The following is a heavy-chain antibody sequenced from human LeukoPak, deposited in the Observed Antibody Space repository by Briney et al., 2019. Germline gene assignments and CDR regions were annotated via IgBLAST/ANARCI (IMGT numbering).Heavy chain of an antibody. J-gene: IGHJ4*02. CDR2: ISSSSTYI. CDR3: ATWDDYGDYVAFEY. V-gene: IGHV3-21*01. Sequence: GGSLRLSCAGSGFTFSSYTMTWVRQAPAKGLEWVSSISSSSTYIYYTDSVRGRFTISRDDAKNLLFLNMNSPRAEDTAVYYCATWDDYGDYVAFEYWGQGALVTVSS. CDR1: GFTFSSYT. D-gene: IGHD4-17*01.